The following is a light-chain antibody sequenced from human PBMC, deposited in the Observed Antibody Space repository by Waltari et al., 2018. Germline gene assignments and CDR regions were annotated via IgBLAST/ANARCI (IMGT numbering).Light chain of an antibody. CDR2: EVT. CDR1: SGDLGSYNS. Sequence: QSALTQPPSASGSPGQSVTIPCPGTSGDLGSYNSVSWYQQHPGRAPKLMIYEVTKRPSGVPDRFSGSRSGNTASLTVSGLQTEDEADYFCSSYADSNVLFGGGTKLTVL. J-gene: IGLJ2*01. CDR3: SSYADSNVL. V-gene: IGLV2-8*01.